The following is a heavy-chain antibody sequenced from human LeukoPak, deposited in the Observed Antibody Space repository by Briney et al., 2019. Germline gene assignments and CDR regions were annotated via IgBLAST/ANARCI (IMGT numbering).Heavy chain of an antibody. Sequence: GGSLRLSCAASGFTFSSYAMSWVRQAPGKGLEWVSAISGSGGSTNYADSVKGRFTISRDNSKNTLYLQMNSLRAEDTAVYYCAKAKGPHLPESYYFDYWGQGTLVTVSS. CDR2: ISGSGGST. V-gene: IGHV3-23*01. CDR3: AKAKGPHLPESYYFDY. J-gene: IGHJ4*02. CDR1: GFTFSSYA. D-gene: IGHD2-21*02.